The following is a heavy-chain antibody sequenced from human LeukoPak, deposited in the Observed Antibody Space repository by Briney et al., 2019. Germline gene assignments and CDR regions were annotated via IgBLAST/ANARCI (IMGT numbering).Heavy chain of an antibody. D-gene: IGHD2-2*01. CDR3: ARADCSSSTCYLRRSWFDP. CDR1: GFTLSYFD. Sequence: GGSLRLSCAASGFTLSYFDMNWVRQAPGKGLEWVSSISTSSRYIYYKDSVRGRFTISRDDAKNSLHLEMSSLRAEDTAVYYCARADCSSSTCYLRRSWFDPWGQGTLVTVSS. V-gene: IGHV3-21*01. J-gene: IGHJ5*02. CDR2: ISTSSRYI.